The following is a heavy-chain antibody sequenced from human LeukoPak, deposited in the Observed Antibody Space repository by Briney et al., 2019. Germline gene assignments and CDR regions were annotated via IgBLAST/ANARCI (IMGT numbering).Heavy chain of an antibody. Sequence: GGSLRLSCAASGFTFSSYAMSWVRQAPGKGLEWVSAISGSGGSTYYAGSVKGRFTISRDNSKNTLYLQMNSLRAEDTAVYYCAKTPSRGVRYFDHWGQGTLVTVSS. D-gene: IGHD3-9*01. CDR3: AKTPSRGVRYFDH. CDR2: ISGSGGST. V-gene: IGHV3-23*01. J-gene: IGHJ4*02. CDR1: GFTFSSYA.